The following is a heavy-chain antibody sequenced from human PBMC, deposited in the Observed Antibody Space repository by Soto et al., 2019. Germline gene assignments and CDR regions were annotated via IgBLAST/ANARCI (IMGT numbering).Heavy chain of an antibody. CDR2: IIPILGIA. CDR3: ARGRVVPAETRLVDP. D-gene: IGHD2-2*01. V-gene: IGHV1-69*02. Sequence: SVKVSCKASGGTFSSYTISWVRQAPGQGLEWMGRIIPILGIANYAQKFQGRVTITADKSTSTAYMELSSLRSEDTAVYYCARGRVVPAETRLVDPWGQGTLVTVSS. J-gene: IGHJ5*02. CDR1: GGTFSSYT.